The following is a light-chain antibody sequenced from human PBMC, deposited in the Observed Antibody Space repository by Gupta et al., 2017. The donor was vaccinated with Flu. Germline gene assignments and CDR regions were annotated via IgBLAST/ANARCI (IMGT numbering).Light chain of an antibody. J-gene: IGLJ2*01. CDR2: GNI. Sequence: GTMSCTGSSSNIGPGYDVNWSQQFPGTAPKLLIYGNINRPSALPDRFSGPKSGTAASLPITGLQAEDDAAYFCQSYDSRPNPVFGGGTKVTV. CDR1: SSNIGPGYD. V-gene: IGLV1-40*01. CDR3: QSYDSRPNPV.